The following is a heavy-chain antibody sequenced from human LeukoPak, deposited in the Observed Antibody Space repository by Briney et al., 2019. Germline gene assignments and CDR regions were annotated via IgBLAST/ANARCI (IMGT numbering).Heavy chain of an antibody. V-gene: IGHV4-31*03. D-gene: IGHD1-26*01. Sequence: PSETLSLTCTVSGGSISSGGYYWSWIRQHPGKGLEWIGYIYYSGSTYYNPSLKSRVTISVDTSKNQFSLKLSSVTAADTAVYYCARFHILTRKLDIYEWELLYGMDVWGQGTTVTVSS. J-gene: IGHJ6*02. CDR2: IYYSGST. CDR3: ARFHILTRKLDIYEWELLYGMDV. CDR1: GGSISSGGYY.